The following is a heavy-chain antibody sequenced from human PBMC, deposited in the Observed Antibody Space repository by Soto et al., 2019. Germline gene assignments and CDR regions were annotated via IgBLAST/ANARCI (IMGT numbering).Heavy chain of an antibody. Sequence: PGESLKISCKASGYSFTNYWIGWVRQMPCKGLEWMGVIYPGDSDTRYSPSFQGQVTISADKSLSTAYLHWNSLKASDTAIYYCSRGKALCFDSCGQGTLVTVSS. CDR2: IYPGDSDT. J-gene: IGHJ4*02. CDR1: GYSFTNYW. CDR3: SRGKALCFDS. V-gene: IGHV5-51*01.